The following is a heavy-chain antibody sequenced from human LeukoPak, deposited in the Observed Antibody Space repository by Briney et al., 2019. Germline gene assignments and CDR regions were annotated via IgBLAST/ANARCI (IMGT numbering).Heavy chain of an antibody. Sequence: GGSLRLSCAASGFTFSNYSMNWVRQAPGKGLEWVSSISSSSSFIYYADSVKGRFTISRDNAKNSLYLQMNSLRAEDTAVYYCAKIAVAGKDYFDYWGQGTLVTVSS. D-gene: IGHD6-19*01. CDR1: GFTFSNYS. CDR3: AKIAVAGKDYFDY. V-gene: IGHV3-21*01. CDR2: ISSSSSFI. J-gene: IGHJ4*02.